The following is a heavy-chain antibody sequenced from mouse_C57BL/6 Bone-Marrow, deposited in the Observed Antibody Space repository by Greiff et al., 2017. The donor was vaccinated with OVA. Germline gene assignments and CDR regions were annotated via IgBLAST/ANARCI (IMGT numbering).Heavy chain of an antibody. CDR3: ARWGGQLRPWFAY. D-gene: IGHD3-2*02. CDR2: IDPETGGT. V-gene: IGHV1-15*01. Sequence: VQLQQSGAELVRPGASVTLSCKASGYTFTDYEMHWVKQTPVHGLEWIGAIDPETGGTAYNQKFKGKAILTADKSSSTAYMELRSLTSEDSAVYYCARWGGQLRPWFAYWGQGTLVTVSA. J-gene: IGHJ3*01. CDR1: GYTFTDYE.